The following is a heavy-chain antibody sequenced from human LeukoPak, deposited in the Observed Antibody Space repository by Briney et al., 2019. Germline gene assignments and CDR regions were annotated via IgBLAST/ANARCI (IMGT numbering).Heavy chain of an antibody. Sequence: GASVKVSCKASGYTFSDHYAPHYMHWVRQAPGQGLEWMGWINPNTGGTNYAQNFQGRVTMTRDTSLSTVYMELSRLRSDDTAVYYCARDSSGWRSDLDYWGQGTLVTVSS. V-gene: IGHV1-2*02. CDR1: GYTFSDHYAPHY. CDR3: ARDSSGWRSDLDY. CDR2: INPNTGGT. D-gene: IGHD6-19*01. J-gene: IGHJ4*02.